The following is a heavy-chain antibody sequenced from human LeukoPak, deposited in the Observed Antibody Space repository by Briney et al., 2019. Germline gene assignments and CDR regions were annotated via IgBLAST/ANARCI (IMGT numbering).Heavy chain of an antibody. D-gene: IGHD5-12*01. V-gene: IGHV3-7*01. CDR3: ARVGYSGWNLEY. CDR2: INQGGSVK. J-gene: IGHJ4*02. Sequence: QPGGSLRLSCAASGFTLRSYWMSWVRQAPGKGLEWVANINQGGSVKYYVDSVKGRFTISRDDAKNSLYVQMNSLRDEDTAVYYCARVGYSGWNLEYWGQGTLVTVSS. CDR1: GFTLRSYW.